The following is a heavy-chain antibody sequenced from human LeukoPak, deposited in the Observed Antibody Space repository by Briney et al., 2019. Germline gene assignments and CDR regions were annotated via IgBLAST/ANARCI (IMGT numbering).Heavy chain of an antibody. Sequence: GGSLRLSCPASGFTFSDHAMSWVRQAPGKALEWVSTITSGDYTHYAESVKGRFTISRDNSKNSVYLQMNNLRAEDTAVYYCAKADDFWSGYYNDYWGQGTLVTVSS. CDR3: AKADDFWSGYYNDY. D-gene: IGHD3-3*01. V-gene: IGHV3-23*01. J-gene: IGHJ4*02. CDR1: GFTFSDHA. CDR2: ITSGDYT.